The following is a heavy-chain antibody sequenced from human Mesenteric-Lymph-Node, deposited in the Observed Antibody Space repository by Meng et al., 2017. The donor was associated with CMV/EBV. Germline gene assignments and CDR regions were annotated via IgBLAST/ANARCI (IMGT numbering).Heavy chain of an antibody. CDR3: TRGCYSGGTCYPFDC. CDR1: GFTFSSYN. CDR2: ISSSSSYI. J-gene: IGHJ4*02. D-gene: IGHD2-15*01. V-gene: IGHV3-21*01. Sequence: GESLKISCAASGFTFSSYNMNWVRQAPGKGLEWVSSISSSSSYIYYADSVQGRFTISRDNSKNTLYLQMNSLRAEDTAVYYCTRGCYSGGTCYPFDCWGQGTLVTVSS.